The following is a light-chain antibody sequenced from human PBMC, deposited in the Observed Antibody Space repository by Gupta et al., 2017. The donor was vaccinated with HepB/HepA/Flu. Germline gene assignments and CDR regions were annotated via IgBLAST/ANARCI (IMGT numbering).Light chain of an antibody. V-gene: IGLV3-1*01. J-gene: IGLJ1*01. CDR3: QAWDSSGYV. Sequence: SYELIQPPSVSVSPGQPASITCSGDKLDDKYACWYQQKPGQSPVLVIYQDSKRPSGIPERFSGSNSGNTATLTISGTQAMDEADYYCQAWDSSGYVFGTGTKVTVL. CDR1: KLDDKY. CDR2: QDS.